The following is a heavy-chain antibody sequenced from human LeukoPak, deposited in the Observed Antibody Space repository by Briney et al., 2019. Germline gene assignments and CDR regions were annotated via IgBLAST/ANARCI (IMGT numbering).Heavy chain of an antibody. CDR1: GFTFSSYA. J-gene: IGHJ4*02. CDR2: ISYDGSNK. D-gene: IGHD3-10*01. CDR3: ARDLVDHYGSGSYQFDY. V-gene: IGHV3-30-3*01. Sequence: GGSLRLSCAASGFTFSSYAMHWVRQAPGKGLEWVAVISYDGSNKYYADSVKGRFTISRDNSKNTLYLQMNSLRAEDTAVYYCARDLVDHYGSGSYQFDYWGQGTLVTVSS.